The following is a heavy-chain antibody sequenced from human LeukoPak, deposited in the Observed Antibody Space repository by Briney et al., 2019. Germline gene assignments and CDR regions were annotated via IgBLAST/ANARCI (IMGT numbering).Heavy chain of an antibody. CDR3: ASSYTRGLDAFDI. J-gene: IGHJ3*02. CDR1: GFTFSSYG. Sequence: PGGSLRLSCAASGFTFSSYGMSWVRQAPGKGLEWVSGISGSGSDGSTYYADSVKGRFTISRDNSKNTLYLQMNSLRAEDTAVYYCASSYTRGLDAFDIWGQGTMVTVSS. D-gene: IGHD2-2*02. CDR2: ISGSGSDGST. V-gene: IGHV3-23*01.